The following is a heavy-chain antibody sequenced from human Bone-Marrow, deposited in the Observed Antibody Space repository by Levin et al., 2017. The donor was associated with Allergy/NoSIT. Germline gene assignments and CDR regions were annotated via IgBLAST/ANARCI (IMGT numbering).Heavy chain of an antibody. Sequence: GESLKISCAASGFTFSSYEMNWVRQAPGKGLEWVSYISSSGSTIYYADSVKGRFTISRDNAKNSLYLQMNSLRAEDTAVYYCARDGFMGSYYCPFDYWGQGTLVTVSS. D-gene: IGHD3-10*01. CDR1: GFTFSSYE. J-gene: IGHJ4*02. V-gene: IGHV3-48*03. CDR2: ISSSGSTI. CDR3: ARDGFMGSYYCPFDY.